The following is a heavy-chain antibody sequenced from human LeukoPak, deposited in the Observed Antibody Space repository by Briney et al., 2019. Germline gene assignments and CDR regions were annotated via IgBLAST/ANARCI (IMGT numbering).Heavy chain of an antibody. Sequence: PSETLSLTCAVYGGSFSGYYWSWIRQPPGKGLEWVGEINHSGSTNYNPSLKSRVTISVDASKNQFSLKLSSVTAADTAVYYCARTTEGYCRGRSCYSYYYYMDVWGKGNTVTVSS. D-gene: IGHD2-15*01. V-gene: IGHV4-34*01. CDR1: GGSFSGYY. J-gene: IGHJ6*03. CDR2: INHSGST. CDR3: ARTTEGYCRGRSCYSYYYYMDV.